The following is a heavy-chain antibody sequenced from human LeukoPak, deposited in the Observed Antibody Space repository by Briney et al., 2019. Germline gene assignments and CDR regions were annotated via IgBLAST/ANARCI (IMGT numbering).Heavy chain of an antibody. V-gene: IGHV4-34*01. Sequence: SETLSLTCAVYGGSFSGYYWSWIRQPPGKGLEWIGEINHSGRTNYNPSLKSRVTISVDTSKNQFSLKLSSVTAADTAVYYCARGYWAHGMNVWGPGTTVTVSS. CDR3: ARGYWAHGMNV. D-gene: IGHD2-15*01. CDR1: GGSFSGYY. CDR2: INHSGRT. J-gene: IGHJ6*02.